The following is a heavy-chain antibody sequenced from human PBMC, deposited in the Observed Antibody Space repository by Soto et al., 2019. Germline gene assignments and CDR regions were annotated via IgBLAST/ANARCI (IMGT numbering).Heavy chain of an antibody. CDR3: ARATXIRKGYYDPTDYYYFDY. D-gene: IGHD3-22*01. Sequence: SETLSLTCAVSGVSFSSGGLSWSWIRQSPGKGLELIGYIYYSGNTYDNPSLKSRVTISVDRSKNEFSLRLSSVTSADTAVYYCARATXIRKGYYDPTDYYYFDYWGQGTLVTVSS. CDR1: GVSFSSGGLS. CDR2: IYYSGNT. J-gene: IGHJ4*02. V-gene: IGHV4-30-2*06.